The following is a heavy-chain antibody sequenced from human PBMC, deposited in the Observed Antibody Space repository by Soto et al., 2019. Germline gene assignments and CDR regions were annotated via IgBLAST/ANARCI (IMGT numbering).Heavy chain of an antibody. Sequence: VSLTCTVSGGSISSGGYYWSWIRQHPGKGLEWIGYIYYSGSTYYNPSLKSRVTISVDTSKNQFSLKLSSVTAADTAVYYCAREKTRHDSSGYYSDWFDPWGQGTLVTVSS. CDR1: GGSISSGGYY. CDR3: AREKTRHDSSGYYSDWFDP. J-gene: IGHJ5*02. D-gene: IGHD3-22*01. V-gene: IGHV4-31*03. CDR2: IYYSGST.